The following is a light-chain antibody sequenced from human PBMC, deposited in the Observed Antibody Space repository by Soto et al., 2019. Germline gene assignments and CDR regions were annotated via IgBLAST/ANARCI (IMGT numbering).Light chain of an antibody. CDR2: EGS. Sequence: QSALTQTASVSGSPGQSITISCTGTSSDGGSYNLVSWYQQHPGKAPKLMIYEGSKRPSGVSNRFSGSKSGNTASLTISGLQAEDEADYYCCSYAGSSTYVVFGGGTKLTVL. V-gene: IGLV2-23*01. CDR3: CSYAGSSTYVV. CDR1: SSDGGSYNL. J-gene: IGLJ2*01.